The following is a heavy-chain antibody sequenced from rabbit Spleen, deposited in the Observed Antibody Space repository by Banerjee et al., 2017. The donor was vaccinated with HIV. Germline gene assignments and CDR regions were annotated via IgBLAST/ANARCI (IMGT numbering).Heavy chain of an antibody. V-gene: IGHV1S45*01. D-gene: IGHD7-1*01. CDR2: ISDRSGRT. CDR1: GFSFSSNYY. Sequence: QEQLVESGGGLVKPGASLTLICTASGFSFSSNYYMCWVRQAPGKGLEWIACISDRSGRTDYASWAKGRFTISKTSSTTVTLQMTSLTAADTAIYFCAREGPRSTFAFDLWGPGTLVTVS. J-gene: IGHJ4*01. CDR3: AREGPRSTFAFDL.